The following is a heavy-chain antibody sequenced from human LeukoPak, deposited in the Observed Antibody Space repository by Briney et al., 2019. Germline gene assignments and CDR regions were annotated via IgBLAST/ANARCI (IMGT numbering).Heavy chain of an antibody. D-gene: IGHD5-18*01. J-gene: IGHJ6*03. CDR1: GGSISSGSYY. CDR2: IYTSGST. CDR3: ARGGGYSYSSPYYYMDV. V-gene: IGHV4-61*02. Sequence: SQTLSLTCTVSGGSISSGSYYWSWIRQPAGKGLEWIGRIYTSGSTKYNPSLKSRVTISVDTSKNQLSLKLSSVIAADTAVYYCARGGGYSYSSPYYYMDVWGKGTTVTVSS.